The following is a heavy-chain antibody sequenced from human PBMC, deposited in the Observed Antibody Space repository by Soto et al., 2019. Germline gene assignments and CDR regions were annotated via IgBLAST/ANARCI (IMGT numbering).Heavy chain of an antibody. J-gene: IGHJ4*02. CDR2: INTDGSII. V-gene: IGHV3-74*01. CDR3: ARDTDGLHY. CDR1: GLIFSNYK. Sequence: PGGSLRLSCAASGLIFSNYKMHWVRQAPGKGLVWVSRINTDGSIIDYADSVKGRFTVSRDNAKNTLYLQINSLRADDTAVYYCARDTDGLHYWGQGTLVTVSS.